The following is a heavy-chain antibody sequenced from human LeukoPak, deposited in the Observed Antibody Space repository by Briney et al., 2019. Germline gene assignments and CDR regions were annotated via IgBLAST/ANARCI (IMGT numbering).Heavy chain of an antibody. V-gene: IGHV3-9*01. CDR1: GFTFSSYA. Sequence: GGSLRLSCAASGFTFSSYAMSWVRQAPGKGLEWVSGISWFSGSIAYADSVKGRFTISRDNAKNSLYLQMNSLRAEDTALYYCAKDIGGGSYLGGNAFDIWGQGTMVTVSS. D-gene: IGHD1-26*01. J-gene: IGHJ3*02. CDR3: AKDIGGGSYLGGNAFDI. CDR2: ISWFSGSI.